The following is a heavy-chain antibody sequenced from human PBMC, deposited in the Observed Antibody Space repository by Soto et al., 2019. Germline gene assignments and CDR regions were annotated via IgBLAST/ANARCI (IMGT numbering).Heavy chain of an antibody. V-gene: IGHV4-34*01. CDR3: ARGSSGGYYYYYGMDV. CDR2: INHSGST. D-gene: IGHD3-10*01. J-gene: IGHJ6*02. Sequence: SETLSLTCAVYGGSFSGYYWSWIRQPPGKGLEWIGEINHSGSTYYNPSLKSRVTISVDTSKNQFSLKLSSVTAADTAVYYCARGSSGGYYYYYGMDVWGQGTTVTVSS. CDR1: GGSFSGYY.